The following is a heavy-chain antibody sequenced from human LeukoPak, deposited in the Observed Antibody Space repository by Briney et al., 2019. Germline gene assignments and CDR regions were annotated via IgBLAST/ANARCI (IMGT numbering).Heavy chain of an antibody. D-gene: IGHD2-15*01. Sequence: GGSMRLSCAASGLAFSAYKMHWVRQAPRKGLVWVSRISTDGCTTDYADFVQGRFTASRDNTKNTWSLEMNSLRAEDTAVYYCVVGGSPGYWGQGTLVTVSS. CDR2: ISTDGCTT. CDR3: VVGGSPGY. V-gene: IGHV3-74*01. CDR1: GLAFSAYK. J-gene: IGHJ4*02.